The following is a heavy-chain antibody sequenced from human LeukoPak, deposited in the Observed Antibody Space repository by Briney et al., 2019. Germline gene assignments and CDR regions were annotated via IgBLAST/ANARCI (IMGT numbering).Heavy chain of an antibody. D-gene: IGHD6-13*01. CDR2: IYTSGST. J-gene: IGHJ4*02. Sequence: SETLSLTCTVSGGSISSGSYYWSWIRQPAGKGLEWIGRIYTSGSTNYNPSLKSRVTISVDTSKNQFSLKLTSVTAADTAVYYCASGYSSSWYYFDYWGQGTLVTVSS. CDR1: GGSISSGSYY. CDR3: ASGYSSSWYYFDY. V-gene: IGHV4-61*02.